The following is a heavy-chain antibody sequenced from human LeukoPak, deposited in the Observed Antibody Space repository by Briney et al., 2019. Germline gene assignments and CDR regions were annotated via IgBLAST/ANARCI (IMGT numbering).Heavy chain of an antibody. V-gene: IGHV3-7*01. CDR1: GFTFSSYW. CDR3: ARDRGMVRGVIGY. CDR2: IKQDGSEK. D-gene: IGHD3-10*01. J-gene: IGHJ4*02. Sequence: GGSLRLSCAASGFTFSSYWMSWVRQAPGKGLEWVANIKQDGSEKYYVDSVKGRFTISRDKAKNSLYLQMNSLRAEDTAVYYCARDRGMVRGVIGYWGQGTLVTVSS.